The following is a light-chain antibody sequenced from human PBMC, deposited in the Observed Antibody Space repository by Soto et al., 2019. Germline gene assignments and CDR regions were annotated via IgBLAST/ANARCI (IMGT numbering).Light chain of an antibody. J-gene: IGLJ1*01. Sequence: ALTQPASVSGSPGQSITISCTGTGSDVGGYDYVSWYQHHPGKAPKVMIYEVTNRPSGVSNRFSGSKSGNTASLTISGLLAEDEADYYCSSYTSSSTYVFGTGTKVTVL. CDR2: EVT. CDR1: GSDVGGYDY. V-gene: IGLV2-14*01. CDR3: SSYTSSSTYV.